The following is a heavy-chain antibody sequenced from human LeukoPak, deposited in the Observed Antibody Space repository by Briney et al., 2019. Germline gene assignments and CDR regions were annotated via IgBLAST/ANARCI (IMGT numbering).Heavy chain of an antibody. CDR3: AREERGAMVVDY. CDR2: ISSNGGST. CDR1: GFTFSSYA. J-gene: IGHJ4*02. V-gene: IGHV3-64*01. Sequence: PGGSLRLSCAASGFTFSSYAMHWVRQAPGKGLEYVSAISSNGGSTYYANSVKGRFTISRDNSKNTLYLQMGSPRVEDMAVYYCAREERGAMVVDYWGQGTLVTVSS. D-gene: IGHD5-18*01.